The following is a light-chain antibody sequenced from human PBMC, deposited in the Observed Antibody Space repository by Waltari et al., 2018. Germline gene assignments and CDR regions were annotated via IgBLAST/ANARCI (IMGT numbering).Light chain of an antibody. V-gene: IGLV3-21*02. J-gene: IGLJ3*02. CDR2: DDS. CDR1: DIRRKS. Sequence: SYVLTQPPSVSVAPGQTARITCGGNDIRRKSVHWHQQKPGQAPGLVVYDDSDRPSGIPERFSGSKSGNTTTLTISRVEAGDEADFYCQVWDSSSDQGVFGGGTKLTVL. CDR3: QVWDSSSDQGV.